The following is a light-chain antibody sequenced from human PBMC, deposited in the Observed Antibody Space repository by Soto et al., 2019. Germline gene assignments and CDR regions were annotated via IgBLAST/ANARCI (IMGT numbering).Light chain of an antibody. CDR2: EDN. Sequence: NFMLTQPHSVSESPGKTVTISCTRSSGSIASNYVQRYQQRPGSAPTTVIYEDNQRPSGVPDRFSGSIDSASNSASLTISGLKTEDEADYYCQSYVSSNGPVVFGGGTKLTVL. CDR3: QSYVSSNGPVV. V-gene: IGLV6-57*04. J-gene: IGLJ2*01. CDR1: SGSIASNY.